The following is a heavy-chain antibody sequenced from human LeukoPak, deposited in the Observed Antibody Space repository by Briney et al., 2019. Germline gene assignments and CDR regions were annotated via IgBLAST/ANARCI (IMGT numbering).Heavy chain of an antibody. CDR2: INHSGST. D-gene: IGHD2-15*01. CDR1: GGSFSGYY. J-gene: IGHJ4*02. Sequence: SETLSLTCAVYGGSFSGYYWSWIRQPPGKGLEWIEEINHSGSTNYNPSLKSRVTISVDTSKNQFSLKLSSVTAADTAVYYCARGHPGLPSARRLFDLNLRAFDYWGQGTLVTVSS. CDR3: ARGHPGLPSARRLFDLNLRAFDY. V-gene: IGHV4-34*01.